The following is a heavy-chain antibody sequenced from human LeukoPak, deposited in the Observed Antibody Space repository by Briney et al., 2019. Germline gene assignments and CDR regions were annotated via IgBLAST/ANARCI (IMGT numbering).Heavy chain of an antibody. CDR2: IKQDGSEK. V-gene: IGHV3-7*01. D-gene: IGHD1-26*01. CDR1: GFSFSNYW. Sequence: PGGSLRLSCAASGFSFSNYWMSWVRQAPGKGLEWVANIKQDGSEKYYVDSVKGRFTISRDNAKNSLYLQMNNLRAEDTAVYHCAKNHGSYYVFDYWGQGTLVTVSS. CDR3: AKNHGSYYVFDY. J-gene: IGHJ4*02.